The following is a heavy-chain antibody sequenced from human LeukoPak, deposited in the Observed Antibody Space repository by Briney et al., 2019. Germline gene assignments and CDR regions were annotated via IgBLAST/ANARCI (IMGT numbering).Heavy chain of an antibody. D-gene: IGHD2-2*01. Sequence: SVKVSCKASGFTFTSSAMQWVRQARGQRLEWIGWIVVGSGNTNYAQKFQERVTITRDMSTSTACMELSSLRSEDTAVYYCARDNFPLISVVPAAPRANAQNWFDPWGQGTLVTVSS. V-gene: IGHV1-58*02. CDR3: ARDNFPLISVVPAAPRANAQNWFDP. J-gene: IGHJ5*02. CDR1: GFTFTSSA. CDR2: IVVGSGNT.